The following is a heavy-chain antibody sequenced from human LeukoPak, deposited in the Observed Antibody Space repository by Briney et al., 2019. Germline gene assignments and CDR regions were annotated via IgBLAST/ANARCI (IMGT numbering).Heavy chain of an antibody. D-gene: IGHD6-13*01. CDR3: AVGTGYSSSWYGRDYYYYGMDV. CDR1: GYTFTSYG. V-gene: IGHV1-18*01. Sequence: ASVKVSCKASGYTFTSYGISWVRQAPGQGLEWMGWTSAYNGNTNYAQKLQGKVTMTTDTSTSTAYMELRSLRSDDTAVYYCAVGTGYSSSWYGRDYYYYGMDVWGQGTTVTVSS. J-gene: IGHJ6*02. CDR2: TSAYNGNT.